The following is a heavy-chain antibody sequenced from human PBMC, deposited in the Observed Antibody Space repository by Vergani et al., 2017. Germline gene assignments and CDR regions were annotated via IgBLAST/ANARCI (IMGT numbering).Heavy chain of an antibody. CDR2: ISGSGGST. Sequence: EVQLVESGGGLVQPGGSLRLSCAASGFTFSSYAMSWVRQAPGKGLEWVSAISGSGGSTYYADSVKGRFTISRDNSKNTLYLQMNSLRAEDTAVYYCARDQTYYDILTGYLPQPYFDYWGQGTLVTVSS. CDR1: GFTFSSYA. CDR3: ARDQTYYDILTGYLPQPYFDY. D-gene: IGHD3-9*01. V-gene: IGHV3-23*04. J-gene: IGHJ4*02.